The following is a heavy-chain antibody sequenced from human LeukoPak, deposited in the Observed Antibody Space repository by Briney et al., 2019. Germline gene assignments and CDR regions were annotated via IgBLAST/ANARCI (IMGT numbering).Heavy chain of an antibody. CDR1: GFTFSSYA. CDR2: ISSNGGST. D-gene: IGHD3-22*01. CDR3: ARGSYDSSGYYYAYYYYYGMDV. V-gene: IGHV3-64*01. J-gene: IGHJ6*02. Sequence: PGGSLRLSCAASGFTFSSYAMPWVRQAPGKGLEYVSAISSNGGSTYYANSVKGRFTISRDNSKNTLYLQMGSLRAEDMAVYYCARGSYDSSGYYYAYYYYYGMDVWGQGTTVTVSS.